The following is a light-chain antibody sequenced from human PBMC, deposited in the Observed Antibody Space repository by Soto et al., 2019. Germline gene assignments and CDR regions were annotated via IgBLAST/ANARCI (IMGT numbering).Light chain of an antibody. CDR2: DAS. CDR1: QRLSSSQ. Sequence: EIVLTQSPGTLSLSPGERATLSCRASQRLSSSQLAWYQQKPGQAPRLLIHDASSRATGISDRFTGSGSGTDFPLTITTLEPEDFAVYYCQQYGSSPRTFGLGPKVDIK. CDR3: QQYGSSPRT. J-gene: IGKJ1*01. V-gene: IGKV3-20*01.